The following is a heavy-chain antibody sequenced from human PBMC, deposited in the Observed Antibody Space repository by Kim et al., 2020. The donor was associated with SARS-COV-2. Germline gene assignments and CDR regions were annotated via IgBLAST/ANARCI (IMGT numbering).Heavy chain of an antibody. J-gene: IGHJ4*02. D-gene: IGHD3-10*01. CDR3: ARDLTMVRGGLSYFDY. CDR1: GYSISSGYY. Sequence: SETLSLTCTVSGYSISSGYYWGWIRQPPGKGLEWIGSIYHSGSTYYNPSLKSRVTISVDTSKNQFSLKLSSVTAADTAVYYCARDLTMVRGGLSYFDYWGQGTLVTVSS. V-gene: IGHV4-38-2*02. CDR2: IYHSGST.